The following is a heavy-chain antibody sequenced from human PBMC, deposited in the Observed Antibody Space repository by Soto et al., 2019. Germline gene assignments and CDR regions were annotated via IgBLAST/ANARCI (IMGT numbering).Heavy chain of an antibody. CDR3: ARGSSSWYVSFDY. CDR2: INSDGSIT. CDR1: GFTLSSNW. J-gene: IGHJ4*02. Sequence: GGSLRLSCAASGFTLSSNWMHWVRQALGKGLVWVSRINSDGSITSYADSVKGQFTISRDSAKNTLYLQMNRLRAEDTAVYYCARGSSSWYVSFDYWGQGTLVTVSS. V-gene: IGHV3-74*01. D-gene: IGHD6-13*01.